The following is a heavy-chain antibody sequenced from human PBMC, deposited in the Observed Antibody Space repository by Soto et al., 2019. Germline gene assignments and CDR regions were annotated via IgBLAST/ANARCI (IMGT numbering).Heavy chain of an antibody. J-gene: IGHJ4*02. D-gene: IGHD6-13*01. CDR3: ARPSEQLEYYFDY. CDR2: IWYDGTNK. V-gene: IGHV3-33*08. Sequence: GGSLRLSCAASGFTISTYGMHWVRQVPGKGLEWVAVIWYDGTNKYYADSVKGRFTISRDNSKNTLYLQMNSLRAEDTAVYYCARPSEQLEYYFDYWGQGTLVTVSS. CDR1: GFTISTYG.